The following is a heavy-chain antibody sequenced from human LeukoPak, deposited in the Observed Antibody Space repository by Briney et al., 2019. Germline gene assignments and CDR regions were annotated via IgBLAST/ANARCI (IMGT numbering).Heavy chain of an antibody. J-gene: IGHJ4*02. D-gene: IGHD3-9*01. CDR1: GFTFSSYT. CDR2: ISTSSSYI. CDR3: ARKKLTGYPYYFDY. V-gene: IGHV3-21*01. Sequence: GGSLRLSCAASGFTFSSYTMNWVRQAPGKGLEWVSSISTSSSYIYYADSVKGRFTISRDNAKKSLYLQMNSLRAEDTAVYYCARKKLTGYPYYFDYWGQGTLVTVSS.